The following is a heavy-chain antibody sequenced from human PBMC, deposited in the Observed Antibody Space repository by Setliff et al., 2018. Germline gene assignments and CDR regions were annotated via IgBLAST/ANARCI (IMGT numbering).Heavy chain of an antibody. CDR1: GSPFNTYD. D-gene: IGHD6-6*01. CDR2: IDLYNAGT. J-gene: IGHJ3*01. Sequence: GASVKVSCKASGSPFNTYDINWVRQAPGQGLEWLGRIDLYNAGTTYAEKMETKVTMTVDTSSNIGHMELRSLTSDDTGIYFCAMSSSPGRPNDFDLWGQGTEVTVSS. V-gene: IGHV1-18*01. CDR3: AMSSSPGRPNDFDL.